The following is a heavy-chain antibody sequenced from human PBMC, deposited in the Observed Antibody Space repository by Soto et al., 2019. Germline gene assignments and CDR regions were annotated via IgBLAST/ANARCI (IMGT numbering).Heavy chain of an antibody. CDR3: ARSYSSGWYYYYYGMDV. CDR2: IDWDDDK. CDR1: GFSLSTSGMC. D-gene: IGHD6-19*01. V-gene: IGHV2-70*01. Sequence: ESGPTLVNPTQTLTLTCTFSGFSLSTSGMCVSWIRQPPGKALEWLALIDWDDDKYYSTSLKTRLTISKDTSKNQVVLTMTNMDPVDTATYYCARSYSSGWYYYYYGMDVWGQGTTVTVSS. J-gene: IGHJ6*02.